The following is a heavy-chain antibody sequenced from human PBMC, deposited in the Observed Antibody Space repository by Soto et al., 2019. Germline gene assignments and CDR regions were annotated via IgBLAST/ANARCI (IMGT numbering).Heavy chain of an antibody. V-gene: IGHV1-3*01. CDR3: ARAAVTIFGVVINWFDP. D-gene: IGHD3-3*01. CDR1: GYTFTSYA. J-gene: IGHJ5*02. CDR2: INAGNGNT. Sequence: ASVKVSCKASGYTFTSYAMHWVRQAPGQRLEWMGWINAGNGNTKYSQKFQGRVTITRDTSASTAYMELSSLRSEDTAVYYCARAAVTIFGVVINWFDPWGQGTLVTVS.